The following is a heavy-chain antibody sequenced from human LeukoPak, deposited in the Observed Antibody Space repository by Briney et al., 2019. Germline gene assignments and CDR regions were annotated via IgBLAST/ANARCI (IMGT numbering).Heavy chain of an antibody. Sequence: GGSLRLSCAASRFTFSSYSMNWVRQAPGKGLEWVSSISSSGSYIYYADSVKGRFTISRDNSKNTLYLQMNSLRPEDTAVYYCAKLHGYRSTWSPLDYWGQGTLVPVSS. CDR2: ISSSGSYI. CDR1: RFTFSSYS. J-gene: IGHJ4*02. D-gene: IGHD6-13*01. CDR3: AKLHGYRSTWSPLDY. V-gene: IGHV3-21*01.